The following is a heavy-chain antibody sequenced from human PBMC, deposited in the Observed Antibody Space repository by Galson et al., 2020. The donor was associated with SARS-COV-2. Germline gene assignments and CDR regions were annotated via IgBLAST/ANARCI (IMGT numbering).Heavy chain of an antibody. CDR2: ISYDGNDK. CDR1: GFSFSHYA. CDR3: ASPLFAYNSGSPIDY. D-gene: IGHD3-10*01. V-gene: IGHV3-30*04. Sequence: GGSLRLSCVASGFSFSHYAMHWVRQAPGKGLEWVAIISYDGNDKYYADSVKGRFTVSRDNSLHTFYLEMNSLRDEDTAVYYCASPLFAYNSGSPIDYWGQGTLVTVSS. J-gene: IGHJ4*02.